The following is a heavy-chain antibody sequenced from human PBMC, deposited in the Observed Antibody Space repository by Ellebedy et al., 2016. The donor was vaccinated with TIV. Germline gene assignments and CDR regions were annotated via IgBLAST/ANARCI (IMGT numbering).Heavy chain of an antibody. Sequence: GESLKISCAASQFTFSRFWMHWVRQAPGKGLVWVSRINYDGSSRTYADSVEGRFTISRDNAKKSLFLQMNSLRVEDTAMYYCSRNLGHYMLSDWGQGSLVTVSS. CDR3: SRNLGHYMLSD. V-gene: IGHV3-74*03. J-gene: IGHJ4*02. CDR1: QFTFSRFW. CDR2: INYDGSSR. D-gene: IGHD2-8*01.